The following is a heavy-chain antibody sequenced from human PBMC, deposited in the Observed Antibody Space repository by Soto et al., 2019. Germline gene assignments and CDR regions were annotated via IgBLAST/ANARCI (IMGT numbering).Heavy chain of an antibody. V-gene: IGHV5-10-1*01. Sequence: PGESLKISCKGSGYSFTSYWISWVRQMPGKGLEWMGRIDPSDSYTNYSPSFQGHVTISADKSISTAYLQWSSLKASDTAMYYCARMWPERLICSGGSCSPSRWSGMDVWGQGTTVTVSS. CDR3: ARMWPERLICSGGSCSPSRWSGMDV. D-gene: IGHD2-15*01. CDR2: IDPSDSYT. CDR1: GYSFTSYW. J-gene: IGHJ6*02.